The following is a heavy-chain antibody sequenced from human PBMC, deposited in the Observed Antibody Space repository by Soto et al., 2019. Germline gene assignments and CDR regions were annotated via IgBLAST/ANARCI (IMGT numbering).Heavy chain of an antibody. CDR3: AKVQVGSSSPDAFDI. Sequence: PGGSLRLSCAASGFTFSGSAMHWVRQASGKGLEWVGRIRSKANSYATAYAASVKGRFTISRDDSKNTAYLQMNSLRAEDTAVYYCAKVQVGSSSPDAFDIWGQGTMVTVSS. V-gene: IGHV3-73*01. D-gene: IGHD6-6*01. CDR2: IRSKANSYAT. J-gene: IGHJ3*02. CDR1: GFTFSGSA.